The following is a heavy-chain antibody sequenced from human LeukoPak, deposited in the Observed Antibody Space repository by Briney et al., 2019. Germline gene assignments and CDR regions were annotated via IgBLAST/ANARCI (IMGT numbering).Heavy chain of an antibody. CDR1: GGSISSYY. V-gene: IGHV4-4*07. D-gene: IGHD2-2*01. CDR2: IYTSGST. J-gene: IGHJ6*03. Sequence: SETLSLTCTVSGGSISSYYWSWIRQPAGKGLEWIGRIYTSGSTNYNPSLKSRVTMSVDTSKNQFSLKLSSATAADTAVYYCARGGASSSTRDYYYYYMDVWGKGTTVTVSS. CDR3: ARGGASSSTRDYYYYYMDV.